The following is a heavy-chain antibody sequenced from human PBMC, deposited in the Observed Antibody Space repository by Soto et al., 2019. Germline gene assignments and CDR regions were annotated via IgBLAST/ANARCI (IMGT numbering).Heavy chain of an antibody. D-gene: IGHD3-10*01. CDR2: INPFDGSR. CDR3: SRVDPGETSPFDH. CDR1: GYIFTSYY. Sequence: QVELVQSGAEVKKPGASVKVSCKASGYIFTSYYLHWVRQAPGQGLEWMGWINPFDGSRMFAQSFQGRVTFTRDTSTSTVYRELSGLRSDDTAVYYCSRVDPGETSPFDHWGQGTLVTVSS. J-gene: IGHJ4*02. V-gene: IGHV1-46*03.